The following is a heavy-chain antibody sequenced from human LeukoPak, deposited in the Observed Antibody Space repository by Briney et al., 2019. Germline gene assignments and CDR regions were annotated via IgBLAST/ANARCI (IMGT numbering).Heavy chain of an antibody. D-gene: IGHD6-19*01. CDR2: ISSSGSTI. V-gene: IGHV3-48*03. CDR3: ARRSYGSGGMIDY. Sequence: GGSLRLSCAASGFTFSSYEMNWVRQAPGKGLEWVSYISSSGSTIYYADSVKGRFTISRDNAENSLYLQMNSLRAEDTAVYYCARRSYGSGGMIDYWGQGTLDTVSS. J-gene: IGHJ4*02. CDR1: GFTFSSYE.